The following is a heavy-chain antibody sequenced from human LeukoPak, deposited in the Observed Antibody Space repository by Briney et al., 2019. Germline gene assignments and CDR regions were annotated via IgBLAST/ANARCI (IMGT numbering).Heavy chain of an antibody. CDR2: IYSSGST. Sequence: PSETLSLTCTVSGGSISSGSYYWSWIRQPAGKGLEWIGRIYSSGSTNYNPSLKSRVTISVDTSKNQFSLKLSSVTAADTAVYYCARETYYDSSGYFDYWGQGTLVTVSS. D-gene: IGHD3-22*01. CDR3: ARETYYDSSGYFDY. J-gene: IGHJ4*02. V-gene: IGHV4-61*02. CDR1: GGSISSGSYY.